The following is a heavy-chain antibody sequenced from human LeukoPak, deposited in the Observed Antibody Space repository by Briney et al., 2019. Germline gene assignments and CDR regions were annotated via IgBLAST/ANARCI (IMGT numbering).Heavy chain of an antibody. J-gene: IGHJ4*02. CDR2: IKSKTDGGTT. D-gene: IGHD3-22*01. CDR1: GFTFSNAW. CDR3: RIGVVVVATYYYDSSSDY. Sequence: GGSLRLSCAASGFTFSNAWMSWVRQAPGKGLEWVGRIKSKTDGGTTDYAAPVKGRFTISRDDSKNTLYLQMNSLKTEDTAVYYCRIGVVVVATYYYDSSSDYWGQGTLVTVSS. V-gene: IGHV3-15*01.